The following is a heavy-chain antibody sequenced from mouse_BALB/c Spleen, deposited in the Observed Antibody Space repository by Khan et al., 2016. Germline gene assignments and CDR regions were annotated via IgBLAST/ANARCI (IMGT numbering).Heavy chain of an antibody. J-gene: IGHJ1*01. CDR3: ARDPFYYYGSSYWYVDV. D-gene: IGHD1-1*01. CDR2: ISYDGSN. CDR1: GYSITSGYY. Sequence: EVQLQESGPGLVKPSQSLSLTCSVTGYSITSGYYWNWIRQFPGNKLEWMGYISYDGSNNYNPSLKNRISITRDTSKNQFFLKLNSVTTEDTATYYCARDPFYYYGSSYWYVDVWGAGTTVTVSS. V-gene: IGHV3-6*02.